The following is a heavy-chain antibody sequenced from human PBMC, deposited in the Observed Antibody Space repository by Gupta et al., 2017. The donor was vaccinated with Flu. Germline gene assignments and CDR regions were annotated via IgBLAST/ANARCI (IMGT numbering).Heavy chain of an antibody. CDR3: AKGRGSPQWFDS. D-gene: IGHD3-10*01. V-gene: IGHV3-23*01. Sequence: EVQVLESGGGLVQPGGSLRLSCAASGFSFKTYAMNWVSQAPGKGLEWVSGIRGDGTETYFADSVKGRFTISRDNSKSTLYLQRNSLRADDTAVYYCAKGRGSPQWFDSWGQGTLVTVSS. CDR2: IRGDGTET. J-gene: IGHJ5*01. CDR1: GFSFKTYA.